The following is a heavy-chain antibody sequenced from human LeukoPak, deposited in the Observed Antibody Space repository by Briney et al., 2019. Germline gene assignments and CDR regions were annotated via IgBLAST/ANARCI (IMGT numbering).Heavy chain of an antibody. CDR2: ISYDGSNK. CDR1: GFTFSSYG. Sequence: PGGSLRLSCAASGFTFSSYGMHWVRQAPGKGLEWVAVISYDGSNKYYADSVKGRFTISRDNSKNTLYLQMNSLRAEDTAVYYCAKGFGYFDWLLSPLDYYYYGMDVWGQGTTVTVSS. J-gene: IGHJ6*02. V-gene: IGHV3-30*18. D-gene: IGHD3-9*01. CDR3: AKGFGYFDWLLSPLDYYYYGMDV.